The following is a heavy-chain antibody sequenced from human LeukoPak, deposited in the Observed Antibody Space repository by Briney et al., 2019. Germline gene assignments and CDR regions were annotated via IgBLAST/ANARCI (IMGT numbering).Heavy chain of an antibody. J-gene: IGHJ4*02. Sequence: SETVSLTCAVYGGSFSGYYWSWIRQPPGKGLEWIGEINHSGSTNYNPSLKSRVTISVDTSKNQFSLMLSSVTAADTAVYYCARNIGAYCSGGSWLGGLFGYWGQGILVTVSS. D-gene: IGHD2-15*01. CDR2: INHSGST. V-gene: IGHV4-34*01. CDR1: GGSFSGYY. CDR3: ARNIGAYCSGGSWLGGLFGY.